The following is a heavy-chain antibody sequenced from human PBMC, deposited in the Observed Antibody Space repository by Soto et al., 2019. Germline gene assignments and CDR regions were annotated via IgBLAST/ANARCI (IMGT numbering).Heavy chain of an antibody. CDR1: GGSISSSSYY. J-gene: IGHJ5*02. D-gene: IGHD3-10*01. V-gene: IGHV4-39*01. Sequence: PSETLSLTCTVSGGSISSSSYYWGWIRQPPGKGLEWIGSIYYSGSTYYNPSLKSRVTISVDTSKNQFSLKLSSVTAAVTAVYYCARHTFQSASYYYGSGSYFSYNWFDPWGQGTLVTVSS. CDR3: ARHTFQSASYYYGSGSYFSYNWFDP. CDR2: IYYSGST.